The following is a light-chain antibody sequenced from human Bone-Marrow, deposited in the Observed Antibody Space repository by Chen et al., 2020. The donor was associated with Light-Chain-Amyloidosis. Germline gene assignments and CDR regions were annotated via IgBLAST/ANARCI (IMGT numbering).Light chain of an antibody. CDR3: QSADSSGTSEVI. V-gene: IGLV3-25*03. CDR1: DLPTKY. Sequence: SYELTQPPSVSVSPGQTARITCSGDDLPTKYAYWYQQKPGQATVLVIHRDTERPSGISERFSGASSGTTATLTISGVQAEDEADYHCQSADSSGTSEVIFGGGTKLPVL. CDR2: RDT. J-gene: IGLJ2*01.